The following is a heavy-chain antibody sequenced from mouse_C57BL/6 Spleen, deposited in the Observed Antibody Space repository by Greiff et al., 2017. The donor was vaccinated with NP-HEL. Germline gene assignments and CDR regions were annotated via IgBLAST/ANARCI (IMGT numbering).Heavy chain of an antibody. CDR2: INPGSGGT. CDR1: GYAFTNYL. J-gene: IGHJ4*01. CDR3: ARGDSNYGYYAMDY. V-gene: IGHV1-54*01. D-gene: IGHD2-5*01. Sequence: QVQLQQSGAELVRPGTSVKVSCKASGYAFTNYLIEWVKQRPGQGLEWIGVINPGSGGTNYNEKFKGKATLTADKSSSTAYMQLSSLTSEDSAVYFCARGDSNYGYYAMDYWGQGTSVTVSS.